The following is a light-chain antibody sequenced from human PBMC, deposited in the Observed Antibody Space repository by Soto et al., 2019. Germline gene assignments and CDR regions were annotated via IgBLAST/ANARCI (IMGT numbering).Light chain of an antibody. CDR2: EVT. CDR3: SSYAGSNNVI. V-gene: IGLV2-8*01. CDR1: SSDVGGNNY. Sequence: QSALTQPPSASGSPGQSVAISCTGTSSDVGGNNYVSWYQQHPGKAAKLMVYEVTKRPSGVPDRFSGSKSGNTASLTVSGLQSEAEAEYYCSSYAGSNNVIFGGGSKLT. J-gene: IGLJ2*01.